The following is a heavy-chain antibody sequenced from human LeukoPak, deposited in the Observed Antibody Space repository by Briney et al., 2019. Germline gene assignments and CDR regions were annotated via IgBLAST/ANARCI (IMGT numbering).Heavy chain of an antibody. CDR1: GFTFSSYG. CDR3: AKALLRYFDWLSHDAFDI. CDR2: ISGSGGST. V-gene: IGHV3-23*01. D-gene: IGHD3-9*01. Sequence: GGTVRLSCAASGFTFSSYGMSWVRQAPGKGLEWVSAISGSGGSTYYADSVKGRFAISRDNSKNTLYLQMNSLRAEDTAVYYCAKALLRYFDWLSHDAFDIWGQGTMVTVSS. J-gene: IGHJ3*02.